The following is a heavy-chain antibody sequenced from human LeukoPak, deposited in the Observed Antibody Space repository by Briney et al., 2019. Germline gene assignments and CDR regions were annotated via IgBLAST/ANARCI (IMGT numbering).Heavy chain of an antibody. D-gene: IGHD3-10*01. Sequence: SETLSLTCTVSGGSISIYYWNWIRQPAGKGLEWIGRIFTSGITNYNPSLKSRVTMSVDTSKNQFSLNLSSVTAADTAVYYCARESSGTYYNPLESMDVWGKGTTVTVSS. J-gene: IGHJ6*03. CDR3: ARESSGTYYNPLESMDV. V-gene: IGHV4-4*07. CDR1: GGSISIYY. CDR2: IFTSGIT.